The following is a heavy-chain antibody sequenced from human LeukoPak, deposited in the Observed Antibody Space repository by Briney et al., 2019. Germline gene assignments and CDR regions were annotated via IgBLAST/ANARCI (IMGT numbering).Heavy chain of an antibody. J-gene: IGHJ3*02. V-gene: IGHV3-33*01. Sequence: GGSLRLSCAASGFTFSSYGMHWVRQAPGKGLEWVAVIWYDGSNKYYADSVKGRFTISRDNSKNTLYLQMGSLRAEDMAVYYCAREAPTHAFDIWGQGTMVTVSS. CDR3: AREAPTHAFDI. CDR1: GFTFSSYG. CDR2: IWYDGSNK.